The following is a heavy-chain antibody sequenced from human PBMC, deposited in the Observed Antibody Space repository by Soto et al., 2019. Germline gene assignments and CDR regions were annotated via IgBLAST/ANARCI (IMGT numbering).Heavy chain of an antibody. CDR3: ARNRTTVTKPCYYYGMDV. J-gene: IGHJ6*02. Sequence: SVKVSCKASGGTFSSYAISWVRQAPGQGLEWMGGIIPIFGTANYAQKFQGRVTITADESTSTAYMELSSLRSEDTAVYYCARNRTTVTKPCYYYGMDVWGQGTTVTVSS. D-gene: IGHD4-17*01. CDR1: GGTFSSYA. V-gene: IGHV1-69*13. CDR2: IIPIFGTA.